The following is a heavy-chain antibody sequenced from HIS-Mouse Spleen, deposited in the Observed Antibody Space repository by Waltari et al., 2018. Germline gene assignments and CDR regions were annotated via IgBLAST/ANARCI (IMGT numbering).Heavy chain of an antibody. D-gene: IGHD6-13*01. V-gene: IGHV4-39*07. CDR2: IYYSGST. Sequence: QLQLQESGPGLVKPSETPSLTCTVSGGSISSSRSYWGWIRQPPGKGLEWIGSIYYSGSTYYNPSLKSRVTISVDTSKNQFSLKLSSVTAADTAVYYCAREIPYSSSWYDWYFDLWGRGTLVTVSS. J-gene: IGHJ2*01. CDR1: GGSISSSRSY. CDR3: AREIPYSSSWYDWYFDL.